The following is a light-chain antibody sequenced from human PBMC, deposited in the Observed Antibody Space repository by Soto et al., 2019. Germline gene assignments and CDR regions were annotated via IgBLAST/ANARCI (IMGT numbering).Light chain of an antibody. CDR1: QNVTSSY. V-gene: IGKV3-20*01. Sequence: ILLTQFPGTLSLSQGARAALSCRASQNVTSSYLAWCQQKPGQAHRLLIYGASIRATGIPDRFSGSVSGTDFTLTISRLEPEDFAVYYGQQYGSSPTMTFGPVTRLEI. CDR3: QQYGSSPTMT. J-gene: IGKJ5*01. CDR2: GAS.